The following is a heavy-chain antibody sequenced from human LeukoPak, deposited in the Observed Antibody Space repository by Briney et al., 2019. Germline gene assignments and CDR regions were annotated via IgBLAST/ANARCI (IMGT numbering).Heavy chain of an antibody. CDR1: GYTFTSYG. V-gene: IGHV1-3*01. Sequence: ASVKVSCKASGYTFTSYGISWVRQAPGQRLEWMGWINAGNGNTKYSQKFQGRVTITRDTSASTAYMELSSLRSEDTAVYYCARGSLEYYFDYWGQGTLVTVSS. CDR3: ARGSLEYYFDY. J-gene: IGHJ4*02. CDR2: INAGNGNT. D-gene: IGHD3-10*01.